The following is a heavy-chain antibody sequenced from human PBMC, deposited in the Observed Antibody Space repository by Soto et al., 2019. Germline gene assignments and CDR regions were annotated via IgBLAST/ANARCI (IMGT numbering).Heavy chain of an antibody. D-gene: IGHD6-19*01. V-gene: IGHV1-18*01. CDR1: GYSFTNYG. CDR2: ISAYNGNT. J-gene: IGHJ6*03. CDR3: GRDRGVAPPVAGNTHYYYYMDV. Sequence: ASVKVSCKASGYSFTNYGITWVRQAPGQGFEWMGWISAYNGNTKYAQKLQGRVTMTTDASTSTAYLELRSLTSDDTAVYYCGRDRGVAPPVAGNTHYYYYMDVWGKGTTVTVSS.